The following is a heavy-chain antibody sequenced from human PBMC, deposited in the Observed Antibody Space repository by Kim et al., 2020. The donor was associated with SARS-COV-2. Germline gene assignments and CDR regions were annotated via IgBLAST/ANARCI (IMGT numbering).Heavy chain of an antibody. CDR3: AKDRPNYYRSDGTYYKTNGAH. D-gene: IGHD3-10*01. CDR1: GFDFTTHA. J-gene: IGHJ4*02. V-gene: IGHV3-23*01. Sequence: GGSLRLSCAASGFDFTTHAMSWVRQAPGKGLEWVSSISRRSGVTYYPDSVKGRFTISRDNSENTLYLQMNSLRAEDTAVYFCAKDRPNYYRSDGTYYKTNGAHWGQGTLVTVSS. CDR2: ISRRSGVT.